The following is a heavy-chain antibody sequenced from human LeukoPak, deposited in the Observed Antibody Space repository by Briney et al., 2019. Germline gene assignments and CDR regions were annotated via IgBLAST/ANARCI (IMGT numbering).Heavy chain of an antibody. J-gene: IGHJ4*02. CDR1: GFTVSSNY. V-gene: IGHV3-53*01. CDR3: VRSLSGRFGEFGTFDY. CDR2: IYSGGST. Sequence: GGSLRLSCAASGFTVSSNYMSWVRQAPGKGLEWVSVIYSGGSTYYADSVKGRFTISRDNSKNTLYLQMNSLRAEDTAVYYCVRSLSGRFGEFGTFDYWGQGTLVTVSS. D-gene: IGHD3-10*01.